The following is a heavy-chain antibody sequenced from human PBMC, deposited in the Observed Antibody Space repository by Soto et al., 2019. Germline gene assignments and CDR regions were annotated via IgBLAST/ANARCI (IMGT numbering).Heavy chain of an antibody. V-gene: IGHV5-51*01. CDR2: INPADSDM. J-gene: IGHJ4*02. D-gene: IGHD3-10*01. CDR3: ARQTSWFGELSLDY. CDR1: GYKFTSYW. Sequence: KAGESLKISCQTSGYKFTSYWITWVRQMPGKGLEWVAIINPADSDMRYSPSFQGHVTVSADRSKSTVYLNWSSLKASDTATYFCARQTSWFGELSLDYWGQGTQVTVSS.